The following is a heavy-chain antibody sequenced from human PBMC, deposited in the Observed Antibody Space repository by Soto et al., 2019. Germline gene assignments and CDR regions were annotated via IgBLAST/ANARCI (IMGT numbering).Heavy chain of an antibody. CDR1: GGTFSSYA. Sequence: SVKVSCKASGGTFSSYAISWVRQAPGQGLEWMGGIIPIFGTANYAQKFQGRVTITADESTSTAYMELSSLRSEDTAVYYCARTYYYDSSGLDPNEYFQRWGQGTLVTVSS. J-gene: IGHJ1*01. D-gene: IGHD3-22*01. CDR3: ARTYYYDSSGLDPNEYFQR. V-gene: IGHV1-69*13. CDR2: IIPIFGTA.